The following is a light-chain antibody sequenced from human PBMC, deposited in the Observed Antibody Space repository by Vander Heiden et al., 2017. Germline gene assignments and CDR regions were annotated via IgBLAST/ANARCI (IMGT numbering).Light chain of an antibody. J-gene: IGLJ3*02. CDR2: NNN. V-gene: IGLV1-44*01. CDR3: AAWDDGLNGVV. CDR1: RSNIGSNT. Sequence: QSVLTQPPSASGTPGQRVTISCSGSRSNIGSNTVNVYQKSPGAPPKLLIYNNNQRPSGVPDRFSGSRSGTSASLAISGLLSEDETDYYCAAWDDGLNGVVFGGGTKLTAL.